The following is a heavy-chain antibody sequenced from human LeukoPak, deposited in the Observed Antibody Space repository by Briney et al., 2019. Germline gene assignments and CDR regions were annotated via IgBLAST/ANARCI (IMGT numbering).Heavy chain of an antibody. CDR3: ARMVRGVISGYYGMDV. CDR2: INAGNGNT. V-gene: IGHV1-3*01. Sequence: ASVKVSCKASGYTFTSYAMHWVRQAPGQRLEWMGWINAGNGNTKYSQKFQGRVTMTRNTSISTAYMELSSLRSEDTAVYYCARMVRGVISGYYGMDVWGQGTTVTVSS. CDR1: GYTFTSYA. J-gene: IGHJ6*02. D-gene: IGHD3-10*01.